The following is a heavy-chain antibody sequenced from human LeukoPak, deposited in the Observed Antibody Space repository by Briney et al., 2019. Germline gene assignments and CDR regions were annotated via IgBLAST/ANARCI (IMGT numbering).Heavy chain of an antibody. D-gene: IGHD3-9*01. CDR1: GGSISSYY. Sequence: SETLSLTCTVSGGSISSYYWSWIRQPPGKGLEWIGYISYSESTNYNPSLESRVTISIDTSKNQFSLKLHSVTAADTAIYYCARQGYDILTGYIDAFDIWGQGTMVTVCS. CDR3: ARQGYDILTGYIDAFDI. J-gene: IGHJ3*02. V-gene: IGHV4-59*08. CDR2: ISYSEST.